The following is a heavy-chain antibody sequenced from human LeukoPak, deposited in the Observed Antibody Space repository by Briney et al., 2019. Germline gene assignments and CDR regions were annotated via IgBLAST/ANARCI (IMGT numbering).Heavy chain of an antibody. V-gene: IGHV3-33*01. CDR2: ILYDGSSK. J-gene: IGHJ4*02. Sequence: GGSLRLSCATSGFTFSNVGVHWVRQAPGKGLEWVAVILYDGSSKYYADSVKGRFTISRDGSRKTLYLQMNSLRAEDTAVYYCARDGLPDDFWSGYYLSGLFDYWGQGTLVTVSS. CDR1: GFTFSNVG. CDR3: ARDGLPDDFWSGYYLSGLFDY. D-gene: IGHD3-3*01.